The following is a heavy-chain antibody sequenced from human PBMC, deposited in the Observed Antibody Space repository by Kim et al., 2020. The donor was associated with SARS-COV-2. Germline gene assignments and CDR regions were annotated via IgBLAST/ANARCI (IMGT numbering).Heavy chain of an antibody. V-gene: IGHV4-34*01. CDR3: ARGKAVATFYYYYGMDV. D-gene: IGHD5-12*01. Sequence: SETLSLTCAVYGGSFSGYYWSWIRQPPGKGLEWIGEINHSGRTNYNPSLKSRVTISVDTSKNQFSLKLSSVTAADTAVYYCARGKAVATFYYYYGMDVWGQGTTVTVSS. CDR2: INHSGRT. CDR1: GGSFSGYY. J-gene: IGHJ6*02.